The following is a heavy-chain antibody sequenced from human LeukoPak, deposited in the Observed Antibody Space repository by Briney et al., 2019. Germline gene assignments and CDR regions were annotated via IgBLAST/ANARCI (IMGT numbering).Heavy chain of an antibody. D-gene: IGHD6-6*01. CDR3: ARGVYYFDY. Sequence: GGSLRLSCAASEFMFSNYWMTWVRQAPGKGLEWVANIKEDGSEIYYGDSVKGRFTISRDNARNSLYLQMNSLRAEDTAVYYCARGVYYFDYWGQGILVTVSS. V-gene: IGHV3-7*01. CDR2: IKEDGSEI. CDR1: EFMFSNYW. J-gene: IGHJ4*02.